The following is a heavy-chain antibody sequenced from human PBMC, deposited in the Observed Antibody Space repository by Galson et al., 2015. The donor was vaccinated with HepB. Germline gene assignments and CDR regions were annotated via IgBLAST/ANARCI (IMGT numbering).Heavy chain of an antibody. CDR2: INPNSGGT. V-gene: IGHV1-2*06. Sequence: SVKVSCKASGYTFTGYYMHWVRQAPGQGLEWMGRINPNSGGTNYAQKFQGRVTMTRDTSISTAYMELSRLRSDDTAVYYCARLGDYDILTGYHIWGQGTMVTVSS. D-gene: IGHD3-9*01. J-gene: IGHJ3*02. CDR1: GYTFTGYY. CDR3: ARLGDYDILTGYHI.